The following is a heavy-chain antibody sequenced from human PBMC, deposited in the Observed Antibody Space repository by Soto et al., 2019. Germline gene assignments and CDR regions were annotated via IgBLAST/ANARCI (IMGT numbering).Heavy chain of an antibody. CDR2: ISYDGSNK. CDR3: ARGIGSGWYLYYYYGMDV. D-gene: IGHD6-19*01. Sequence: PGGSLRLSCAASGFTFSSYAMHWVRQAPGKGLEWVAVISYDGSNKYYADSVKGRFTISRDNSKNTLYLQMNSLRAEDTAVYYCARGIGSGWYLYYYYGMDVWGQGTTVTVPS. CDR1: GFTFSSYA. V-gene: IGHV3-30-3*01. J-gene: IGHJ6*02.